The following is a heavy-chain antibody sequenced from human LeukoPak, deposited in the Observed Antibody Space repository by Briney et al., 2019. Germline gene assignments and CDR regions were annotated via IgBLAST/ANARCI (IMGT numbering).Heavy chain of an antibody. CDR3: ASPSPLAAPGTFDY. Sequence: GGSLRLSCAASGFTFSDYTMNWVRQAPGKGLEWLSYITRSSSPIYYADSVKGRFTTSRDNAKNSLYLQMNSLRAEDTAVYYYASPSPLAAPGTFDYWGQGTLVTVSS. V-gene: IGHV3-48*01. CDR2: ITRSSSPI. J-gene: IGHJ4*02. CDR1: GFTFSDYT. D-gene: IGHD6-13*01.